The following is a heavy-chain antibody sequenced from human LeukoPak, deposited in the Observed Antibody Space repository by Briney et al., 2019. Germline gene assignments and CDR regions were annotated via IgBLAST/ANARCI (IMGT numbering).Heavy chain of an antibody. CDR1: GFTVSSNI. CDR2: IYIGGST. V-gene: IGHV3-53*01. J-gene: IGHJ4*02. CDR3: ARDLGSELELRGDIDY. Sequence: PGGSLRLSCAASGFTVSSNIMTWVRQAPGKGLEWVSVIYIGGSTYYADSVKGRFTISRDNSKNTLYLQMNSLRAEDTAVYYCARDLGSELELRGDIDYWGQGTLVTVSS. D-gene: IGHD1-7*01.